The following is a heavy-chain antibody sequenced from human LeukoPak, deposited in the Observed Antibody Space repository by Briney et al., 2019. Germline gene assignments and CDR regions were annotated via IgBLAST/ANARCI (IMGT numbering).Heavy chain of an antibody. D-gene: IGHD3-10*01. CDR1: GYTFTGYY. CDR3: AREGITMVRGAANWFDP. J-gene: IGHJ5*02. V-gene: IGHV1-2*02. Sequence: ASVKVSCKASGYTFTGYYMHWVRQAPGQGPEWMGWINPNSGGTNYAQKFQGRVTMTRDTSISTAYMELSRLRSDDTAVYYCAREGITMVRGAANWFDPWGQGTLVTVSS. CDR2: INPNSGGT.